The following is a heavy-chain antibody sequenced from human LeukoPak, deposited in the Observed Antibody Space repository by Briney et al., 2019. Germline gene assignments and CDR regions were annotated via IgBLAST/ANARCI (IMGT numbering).Heavy chain of an antibody. V-gene: IGHV3-21*01. J-gene: IGHJ6*03. CDR2: ISRSTNYI. Sequence: PGGSLRLSCAPSGFTFTSYSMNWVRQAPGKGLEWVSSISRSTNYIYYADSVKGRFTISRDNAKNSLYLQMNSLRAEDTGVYYCARGVGVAAVGTSYYYMDVWGKGTTVTVSS. CDR1: GFTFTSYS. D-gene: IGHD3-3*01. CDR3: ARGVGVAAVGTSYYYMDV.